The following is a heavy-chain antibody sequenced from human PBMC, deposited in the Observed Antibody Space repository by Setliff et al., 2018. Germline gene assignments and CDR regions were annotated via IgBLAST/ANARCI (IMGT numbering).Heavy chain of an antibody. CDR3: ARGGGQIHYDFWSGYFSDPQPNYYYYYMDV. V-gene: IGHV1-8*03. J-gene: IGHJ6*03. CDR1: GYTFTSYD. D-gene: IGHD3-3*01. Sequence: GASVKVSCKASGYTFTSYDINWVRQATGQGLEWMGWVNPNSGNAGYAQKFQGRVTITRNTSISSAYMELSSLRSEDTAVYYCARGGGQIHYDFWSGYFSDPQPNYYYYYMDVWGKGTTVTVSS. CDR2: VNPNSGNA.